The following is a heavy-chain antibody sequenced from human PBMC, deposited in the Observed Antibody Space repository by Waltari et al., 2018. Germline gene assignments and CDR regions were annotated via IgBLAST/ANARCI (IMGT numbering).Heavy chain of an antibody. V-gene: IGHV1-69*13. CDR1: GGTFSSYA. Sequence: QVQLVQSGAEVKKPGSSVKVSCKASGGTFSSYAISWVRQAPGQGLEWMGGIIPIFGTANYAQKCQGRVTITADESTSTAYMELSSLRSEDTAVYYCASPGADCTGGECYPYYYGMDVWGQGTTVTVSS. CDR2: IIPIFGTA. D-gene: IGHD2-8*02. J-gene: IGHJ6*02. CDR3: ASPGADCTGGECYPYYYGMDV.